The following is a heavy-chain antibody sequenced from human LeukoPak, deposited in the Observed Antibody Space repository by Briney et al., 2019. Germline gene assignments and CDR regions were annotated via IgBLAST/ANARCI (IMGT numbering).Heavy chain of an antibody. CDR3: VKGYRLGTYPLDC. V-gene: IGHV3-23*01. D-gene: IGHD3-10*01. Sequence: PGGSLRLSCAASGFTFSSYSMNWARRAQGKGLKWVPAISGSGGSTYYADSVKGRFTISRDNSKNTVYMQMNSLRVEETAVYYCVKGYRLGTYPLDCWGLGTLVTVSS. CDR2: ISGSGGST. J-gene: IGHJ4*02. CDR1: GFTFSSYS.